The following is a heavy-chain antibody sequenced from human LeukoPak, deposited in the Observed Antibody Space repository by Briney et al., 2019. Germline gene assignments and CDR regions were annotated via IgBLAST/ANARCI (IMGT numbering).Heavy chain of an antibody. CDR3: AKDAKSYSGSYFDY. CDR2: IRYDGSNK. J-gene: IGHJ4*02. CDR1: GFTFSSYG. Sequence: GGSLRLSCAASGFTFSSYGMHWVRQAPGKGLEWVAFIRYDGSNKYYADSVKGRFTISRDNSKNTLYLQMNSLRAEDTAVYYCAKDAKSYSGSYFDYWGQGTLVTVSS. V-gene: IGHV3-30*02. D-gene: IGHD1-26*01.